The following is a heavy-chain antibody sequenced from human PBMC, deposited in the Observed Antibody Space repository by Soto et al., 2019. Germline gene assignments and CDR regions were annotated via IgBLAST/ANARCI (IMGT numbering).Heavy chain of an antibody. CDR1: GFTFSNHG. CDR3: ATDHLPTTVTTPWFDP. J-gene: IGHJ5*02. CDR2: ISYDGSNK. Sequence: QVQLVGSGGGVVQPGRSLRLSCAASGFTFSNHGMHWVRQAPGKGLEWVAVISYDGSNKYYADSVKGRFTISRDNSENTLYLQMDSLRAEDTAVYYCATDHLPTTVTTPWFDPWAQGTLVTVSS. D-gene: IGHD4-17*01. V-gene: IGHV3-30*03.